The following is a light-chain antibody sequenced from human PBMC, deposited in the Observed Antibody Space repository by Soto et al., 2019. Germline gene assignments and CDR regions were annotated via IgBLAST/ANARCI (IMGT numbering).Light chain of an antibody. CDR2: LNSDGSH. Sequence: QPVLTQSPSASASLGASDKLTCTLSSGHSSYAIAWHQQQPEKGPRYLMKLNSDGSHSKGDGIPDRFSGSRSGAERYLTISSLQSEDEADYYCQTWGTGIVVFGGGTKLTVL. J-gene: IGLJ2*01. V-gene: IGLV4-69*01. CDR3: QTWGTGIVV. CDR1: SGHSSYA.